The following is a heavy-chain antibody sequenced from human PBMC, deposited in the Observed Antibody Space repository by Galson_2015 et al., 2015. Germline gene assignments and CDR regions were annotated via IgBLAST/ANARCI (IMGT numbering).Heavy chain of an antibody. CDR2: INAGNGNT. CDR3: AESRDYPGYYYYGMDV. CDR1: GYTFTSYA. D-gene: IGHD4-17*01. V-gene: IGHV1-3*01. Sequence: SVKVSCKASGYTFTSYAMHWVRQAPGQRLEWMGWINAGNGNTKYSQRFQGRVTITRDTSASTAYMELSSLRSEDTAVYYCAESRDYPGYYYYGMDVWGQGTRSPPP. J-gene: IGHJ6*02.